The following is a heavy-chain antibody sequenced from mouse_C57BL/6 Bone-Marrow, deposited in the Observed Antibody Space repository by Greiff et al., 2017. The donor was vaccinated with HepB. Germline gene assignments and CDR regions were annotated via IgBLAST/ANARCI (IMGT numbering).Heavy chain of an antibody. CDR2: ISNGGGST. V-gene: IGHV5-12*01. CDR3: ARGGTTVEN. CDR1: GFTFSDYY. D-gene: IGHD1-1*01. Sequence: EVMLVESGGGLVQPGGSLKLSCAASGFTFSDYYMYWVRQTPEKRLEWVAYISNGGGSTYYPDTVKGRFTISRDNAKNTLYLQMSRLKSEDTAMYYCARGGTTVENWGQGTTLTVSS. J-gene: IGHJ2*01.